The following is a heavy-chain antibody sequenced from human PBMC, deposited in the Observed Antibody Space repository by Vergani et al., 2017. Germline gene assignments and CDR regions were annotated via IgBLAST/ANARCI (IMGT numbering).Heavy chain of an antibody. J-gene: IGHJ3*02. V-gene: IGHV4-39*01. Sequence: QLQLQESGPGLVKPSETLSLTCTVPGGSISSSSYYWGWIRQPPGKGLEWIGSIYYSGSTYYNPSLNSRVTISVDTSKIQFSLKLSSVTAADTAVYYCASAKPFVNGAIDSWGQGTMVTVSS. CDR2: IYYSGST. D-gene: IGHD2-8*01. CDR1: GGSISSSSYY. CDR3: ASAKPFVNGAIDS.